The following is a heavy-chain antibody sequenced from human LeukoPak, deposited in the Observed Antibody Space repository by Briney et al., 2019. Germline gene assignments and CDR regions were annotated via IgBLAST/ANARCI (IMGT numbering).Heavy chain of an antibody. CDR3: TRDIEKRRGAGGFDP. CDR2: IYDSGST. Sequence: SETLSLTCTVSGGSINCYYWRCIRQPPGKGLVGIGYIYDSGSTYYNPSLKSRVTISVDTSKNQFSLRLSSVTAADTAVYHCTRDIEKRRGAGGFDPWGQGTLVTVSS. V-gene: IGHV4-59*01. D-gene: IGHD6-13*01. J-gene: IGHJ5*02. CDR1: GGSINCYY.